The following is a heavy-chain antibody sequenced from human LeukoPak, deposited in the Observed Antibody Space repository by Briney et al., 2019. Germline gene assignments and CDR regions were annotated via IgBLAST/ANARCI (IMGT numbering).Heavy chain of an antibody. D-gene: IGHD3-10*01. V-gene: IGHV4-59*08. CDR1: GGSISSYH. Sequence: SETLSLTCTVSGGSISSYHWSWIRQPPGKGLEGGGYIYYSGSTNYNTSLKSRVTISVDTSKNQFSLKLSSVTAADTAVYYCARFVGGFSWYFDYWGQGTLVTVSS. CDR2: IYYSGST. CDR3: ARFVGGFSWYFDY. J-gene: IGHJ4*02.